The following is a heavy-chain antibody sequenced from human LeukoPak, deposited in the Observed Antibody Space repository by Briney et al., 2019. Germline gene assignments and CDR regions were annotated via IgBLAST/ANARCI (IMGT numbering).Heavy chain of an antibody. V-gene: IGHV4-59*02. Sequence: PSETLSLTCTVSGGSVSTYYWSWIRQPPGKGLEWIGYIYYSGSTNYNPSLKSRVTISVDTSKNQFSLKLSSVTAADTAVYYCARDSGSAFDIWGQGTMVTVSS. J-gene: IGHJ3*02. CDR3: ARDSGSAFDI. D-gene: IGHD3-10*01. CDR1: GGSVSTYY. CDR2: IYYSGST.